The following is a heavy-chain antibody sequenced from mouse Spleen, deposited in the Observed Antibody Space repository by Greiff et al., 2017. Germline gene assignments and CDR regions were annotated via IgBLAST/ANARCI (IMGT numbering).Heavy chain of an antibody. CDR3: ARHVSSGYDFIAD. D-gene: IGHD3-1*01. J-gene: IGHJ3*01. CDR2: ICSDGST. CDR1: GFSFTSYG. Sequence: VQRVESGPGLVAPSQTLSITCTVSGFSFTSYGVHWVRPPPGKGLEWLVVICSDGSTTYYSALNSGLAISKDNTKSQVYLKMNRLQTDDTAMYYCARHVSSGYDFIADWGQGTLVTVSA. V-gene: IGHV2-6*02.